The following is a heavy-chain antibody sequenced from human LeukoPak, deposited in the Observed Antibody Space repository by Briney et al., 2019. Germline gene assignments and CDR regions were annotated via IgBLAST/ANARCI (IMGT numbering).Heavy chain of an antibody. CDR1: GYTFIKYH. J-gene: IGHJ4*02. D-gene: IGHD2-8*01. V-gene: IGHV1-46*01. CDR2: INPSDGST. CDR3: ARGMGSFDY. Sequence: GASVKVSCKASGYTFIKYHMHWMRQAPGQGFEWLGIINPSDGSTSYAQKVEGRVTLTRDMSTSTVYMELTRLTSEDTAMYYCARGMGSFDYWGQGTLVTVSS.